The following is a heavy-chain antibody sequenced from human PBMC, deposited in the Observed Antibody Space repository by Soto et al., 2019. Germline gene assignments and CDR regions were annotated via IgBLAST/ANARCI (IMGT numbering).Heavy chain of an antibody. CDR2: ISGSGGST. D-gene: IGHD3-22*01. V-gene: IGHV3-23*01. CDR3: AKDQNYYDSSGYYKGPPVFDY. CDR1: GFTFSSYA. Sequence: GSLRLSCAASGFTFSSYAMSWVRQAPGKGLEWVSAISGSGGSTYYADSVKGRFTISRDNSKNTLYLQMNSLRAEDTAVYYCAKDQNYYDSSGYYKGPPVFDYWGQGTLVTVSS. J-gene: IGHJ4*02.